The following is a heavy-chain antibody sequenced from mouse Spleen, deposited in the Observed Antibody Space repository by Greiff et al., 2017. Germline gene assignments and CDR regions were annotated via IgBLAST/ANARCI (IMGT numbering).Heavy chain of an antibody. CDR1: GYTFTEYT. CDR2: FYPGTGSI. J-gene: IGHJ4*01. D-gene: IGHD1-2*01. V-gene: IGHV1-62-2*01. CDR3: ARHEDWGLRLYAMDY. Sequence: QVQLQQSGAELVKPGASVKVSCKASGYTFTEYTIHWVKQRSGQGLEWIGWFYPGTGSIKYNEKFKDKATLTADKSSSTVYMDLSRLTSEDSAIYFCARHEDWGLRLYAMDYWGQGTSVTVSS.